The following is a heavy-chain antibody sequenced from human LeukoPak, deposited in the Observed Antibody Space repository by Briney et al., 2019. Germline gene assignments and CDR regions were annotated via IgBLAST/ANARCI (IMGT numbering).Heavy chain of an antibody. D-gene: IGHD1-26*01. J-gene: IGHJ3*02. V-gene: IGHV1-69*05. Sequence: SVKVSCKASGGTFSSYAISWVRQAPGQGLEWMGGIIPIFGTANYAQKFQGRVAITTDESTSTAYMELSSLRSEDTAVYYCARDRSRYSGTLGTFDIWGQGTMVTVSS. CDR3: ARDRSRYSGTLGTFDI. CDR2: IIPIFGTA. CDR1: GGTFSSYA.